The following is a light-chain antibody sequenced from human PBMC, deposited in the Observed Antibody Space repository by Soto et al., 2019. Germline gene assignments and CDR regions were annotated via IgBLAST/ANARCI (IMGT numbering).Light chain of an antibody. Sequence: DIQMTQSPSSLSASVGDRVTITCRASQTIATYLTWYQQKPGKAPKFLIYAASSLQSGVPSRFSGSGSGTDITLTMISLQPEDFVTYYCQQSYSTPWTFGQGTKVKIK. CDR1: QTIATY. CDR3: QQSYSTPWT. V-gene: IGKV1-39*01. CDR2: AAS. J-gene: IGKJ1*01.